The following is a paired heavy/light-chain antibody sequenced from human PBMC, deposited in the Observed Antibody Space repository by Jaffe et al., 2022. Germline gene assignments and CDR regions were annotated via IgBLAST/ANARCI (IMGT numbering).Light chain of an antibody. CDR3: MQGTHWPWT. CDR1: QSLVHSDGNTY. V-gene: IGKV2-30*02. Sequence: DVVMTQSPLSLPVTLGQPASISCRSSQSLVHSDGNTYLKWFQQRPGQSPRRLIYKVSKRDSGVPDRFSGSGSGSDFTLKISRVEAEDVGIYFCMQGTHWPWTFGQGTKVEIK. CDR2: KVS. J-gene: IGKJ1*01.
Heavy chain of an antibody. CDR2: IYHTGNI. CDR1: GYSITGTYY. V-gene: IGHV4-38-2*01. D-gene: IGHD1-1*01. CDR3: ARVGGPNWNEPDF. J-gene: IGHJ4*02. Sequence: QVQLQESGPGLVKPSETLSLTCAVSGYSITGTYYWGWIRQPPGKGMDWIGSIYHTGNINYNPSLKSRVTMSLDTSKNQVYLRLTSVTAADTARYYCARVGGPNWNEPDFWGQGTLVTVSS.